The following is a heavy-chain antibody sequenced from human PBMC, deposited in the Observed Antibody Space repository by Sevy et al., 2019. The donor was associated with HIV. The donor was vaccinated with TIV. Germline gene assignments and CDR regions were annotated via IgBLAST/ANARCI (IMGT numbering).Heavy chain of an antibody. CDR2: ISYDGSNK. CDR3: ARANLDSSGSYDAFDI. J-gene: IGHJ3*02. V-gene: IGHV3-30*03. Sequence: GGSLRLSCAASGFTFSSYGMHWVRQAPGKGLEWVAVISYDGSNKYYADSVKGRFTISRDNSKNTLYLQMNSLRAEDMAVYYCARANLDSSGSYDAFDIWGQGTMVTVSS. CDR1: GFTFSSYG. D-gene: IGHD3-22*01.